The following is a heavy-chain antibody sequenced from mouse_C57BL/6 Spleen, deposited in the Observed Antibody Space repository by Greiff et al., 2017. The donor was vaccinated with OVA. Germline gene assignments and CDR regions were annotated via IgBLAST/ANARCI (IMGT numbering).Heavy chain of an antibody. Sequence: VQLQQSGPGLVQPSQSLSITCTVSGFSLTSYGVHWVRQSPGKGLEWLGVLWSGGSTDYNAAFISRLSISKDNSKSQVFFKMNSLQADDTAIYYCARRGDYGSSYGYFDVWGTGTTVTVSS. CDR3: ARRGDYGSSYGYFDV. CDR1: GFSLTSYG. V-gene: IGHV2-2*01. D-gene: IGHD1-1*01. CDR2: LWSGGST. J-gene: IGHJ1*03.